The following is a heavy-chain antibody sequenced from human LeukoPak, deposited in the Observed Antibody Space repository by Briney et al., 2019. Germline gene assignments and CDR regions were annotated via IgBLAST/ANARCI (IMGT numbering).Heavy chain of an antibody. V-gene: IGHV3-7*01. CDR1: GFTFSSYW. CDR3: AKDGLLRFLLVTTAFGWFDP. J-gene: IGHJ5*02. D-gene: IGHD4-11*01. CDR2: IKQDGSEK. Sequence: PGGSLRLSCAASGFTFSSYWMSWVRQAPGKGLEWVANIKQDGSEKYYVDSVKGRFTISRDNAKNSLYLQMNSLRAEDTAVYYCAKDGLLRFLLVTTAFGWFDPWGQGTLVTVSS.